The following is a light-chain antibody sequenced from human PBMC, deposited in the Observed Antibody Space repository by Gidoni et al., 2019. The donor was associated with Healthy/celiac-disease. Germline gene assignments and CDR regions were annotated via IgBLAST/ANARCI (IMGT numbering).Light chain of an antibody. CDR1: SSDVGGYNY. Sequence: QSALTQPASVSRAPGQSRTISCTGTSSDVGGYNYVSWYQQHPGKAPKLMIYDGSNRPSGVSHRFSGSKSGNTAALTISGLQAEDEAAYCCSSYTSSSTLDVVVGGWTQLTVL. J-gene: IGLJ2*01. CDR3: SSYTSSSTLDVV. CDR2: DGS. V-gene: IGLV2-14*01.